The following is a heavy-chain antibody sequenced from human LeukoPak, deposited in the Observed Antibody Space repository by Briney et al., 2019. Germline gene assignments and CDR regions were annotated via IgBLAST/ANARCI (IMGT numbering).Heavy chain of an antibody. D-gene: IGHD6-19*01. CDR3: ARRPYSSGWETSEPFDY. V-gene: IGHV3-48*03. CDR2: ISSSGSTI. Sequence: PGGSLRHSCAASGFTFSSYEMNWVRQAPGKGLEWVSYISSSGSTIYYADSVKGRFTISRDNAKNSLYLQMNSLRAEDTAVYYCARRPYSSGWETSEPFDYWGQGTLVTVSS. CDR1: GFTFSSYE. J-gene: IGHJ4*02.